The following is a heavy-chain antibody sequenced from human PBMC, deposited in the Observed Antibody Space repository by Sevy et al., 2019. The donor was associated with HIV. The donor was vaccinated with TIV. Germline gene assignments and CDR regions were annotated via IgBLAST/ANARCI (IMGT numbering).Heavy chain of an antibody. CDR2: IYYSGST. V-gene: IGHV4-59*01. D-gene: IGHD1-26*01. J-gene: IGHJ6*03. Sequence: LSLTCTVSGGSISSYYWSWIRQPPGKGLEWIGYIYYSGSTNYNPSLKSRVTISVDTSKNQFSLKLSSVTAADTAVYYCARDTGELLRGYYYYYMDVWGKGTTVTVSS. CDR3: ARDTGELLRGYYYYYMDV. CDR1: GGSISSYY.